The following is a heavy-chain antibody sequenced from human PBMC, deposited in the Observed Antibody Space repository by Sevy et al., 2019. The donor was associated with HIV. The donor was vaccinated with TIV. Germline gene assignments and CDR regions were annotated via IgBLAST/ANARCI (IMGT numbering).Heavy chain of an antibody. CDR1: GFTFSSAW. CDR3: ATDHPPGQRVADY. D-gene: IGHD6-6*01. J-gene: IGHJ4*02. V-gene: IGHV3-15*04. Sequence: GGSLRLSCAVSGFTFSSAWMSWFRQTPGKRLEWVGRIESKIDGGTIYYAAPVKGRISISRDDSKNTLFLQMNSLKTEDTSVYYCATDHPPGQRVADYWGQGTLVTVSS. CDR2: IESKIDGGTI.